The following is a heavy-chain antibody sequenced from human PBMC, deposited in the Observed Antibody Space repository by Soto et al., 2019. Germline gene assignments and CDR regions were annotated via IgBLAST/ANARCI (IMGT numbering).Heavy chain of an antibody. Sequence: QLQLQESGPGLVKPSETLSLTCTVSGGSISSSSYYWGWIRQPPGKGLEWIGSIYYSGSTYYNPSLKSRVTISVDTSQNQFSLKLSSVTAADTAVYYCARRPGYSYGMYFDLWGRGTLVTVSS. D-gene: IGHD5-18*01. J-gene: IGHJ2*01. CDR2: IYYSGST. CDR1: GGSISSSSYY. V-gene: IGHV4-39*01. CDR3: ARRPGYSYGMYFDL.